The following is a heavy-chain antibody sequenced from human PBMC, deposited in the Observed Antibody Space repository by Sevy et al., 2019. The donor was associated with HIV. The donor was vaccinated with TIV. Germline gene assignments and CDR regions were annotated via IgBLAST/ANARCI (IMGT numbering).Heavy chain of an antibody. V-gene: IGHV3-21*06. Sequence: GGSLRLSCAASGFTFSSYNMNWVRQAPGKGLEWVSSISGSSNCIYDAASVKDRFIISRDNAKNTLYLQMNSLRADDTAVYYCARGPPDGSYDYFDYWGHGTLVTVSS. CDR3: ARGPPDGSYDYFDY. CDR1: GFTFSSYN. D-gene: IGHD1-26*01. J-gene: IGHJ4*01. CDR2: ISGSSNCI.